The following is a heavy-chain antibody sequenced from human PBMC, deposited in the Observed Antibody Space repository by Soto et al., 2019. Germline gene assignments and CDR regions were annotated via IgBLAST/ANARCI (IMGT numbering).Heavy chain of an antibody. CDR3: AKDYGRRWLQYSFDY. D-gene: IGHD5-18*01. J-gene: IGHJ4*02. Sequence: PGGSLRLSCAASGFTFSSYAMSWVRQAPGKGLEWVSAISGSGGSTYYADSVKGRFTISRDNSKNTLYLQMNSLRAEDTAVYYCAKDYGRRWLQYSFDYWGQGPLVTVSS. CDR2: ISGSGGST. CDR1: GFTFSSYA. V-gene: IGHV3-23*01.